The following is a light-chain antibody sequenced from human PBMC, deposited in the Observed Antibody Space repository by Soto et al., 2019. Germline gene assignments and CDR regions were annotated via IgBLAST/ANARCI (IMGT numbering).Light chain of an antibody. J-gene: IGLJ1*01. CDR3: VLYMGSGISV. CDR1: SGSVSTIYY. V-gene: IGLV8-61*01. Sequence: QTVVTQEPSFSVSPGGTVTLTCGLSSGSVSTIYYTSWYQQTPGQAPRTLIYSTSTRSSGVPDRFSGSILGNKAALTITGALADDESDYYCVLYMGSGISVFGTGTKLTVL. CDR2: STS.